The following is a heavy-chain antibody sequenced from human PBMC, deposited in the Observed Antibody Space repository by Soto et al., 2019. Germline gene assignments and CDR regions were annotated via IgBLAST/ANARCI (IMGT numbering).Heavy chain of an antibody. V-gene: IGHV1-18*01. CDR2: ISAYNGNT. D-gene: IGHD3-10*01. CDR3: ASGWFGEFVYQFDY. J-gene: IGHJ4*02. Sequence: QVQLVQSGAEVKKPGASVKVSCKPSGYTFTSYGITWVRQAPGQGLEWMGWISAYNGNTNYAQKFQGRGTMTTDTCTSTAYMELGSLGSDDTAVYYCASGWFGEFVYQFDYWGQGTLVTVSS. CDR1: GYTFTSYG.